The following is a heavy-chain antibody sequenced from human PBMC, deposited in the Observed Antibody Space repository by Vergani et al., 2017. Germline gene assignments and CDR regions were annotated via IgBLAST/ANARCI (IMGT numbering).Heavy chain of an antibody. J-gene: IGHJ6*03. CDR2: IDHTGRP. V-gene: IGHV4-34*01. D-gene: IGHD4-11*01. CDR3: ARVNTETNGHLYYYYYMDV. CDR1: GGSFTSYH. Sequence: QVQLQQWGGGLLKPSETLSLTCVVNGGSFTSYHWTWLRQSPGEGLEWVGDIDHTGRPDYNPSLKSRLTMSVDKSRNQFSLTLNSVTATDTAIYFCARVNTETNGHLYYYYYMDVRGQGTAVTVS.